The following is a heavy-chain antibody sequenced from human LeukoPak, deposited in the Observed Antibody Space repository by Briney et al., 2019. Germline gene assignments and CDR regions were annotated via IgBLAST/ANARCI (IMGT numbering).Heavy chain of an antibody. D-gene: IGHD3-16*02. CDR1: RFIFSNYA. Sequence: PGGSLRLSCAGSRFIFSNYAMHWVRQAPGKGLDWVAVISFDGSNKYYADSVKGRFTISRDNSKNTLYLQMDSLRTEDTAVYYCAREGGYHDVSGPYYFDFWGQGTLVTVSS. CDR3: AREGGYHDVSGPYYFDF. V-gene: IGHV3-30-3*01. J-gene: IGHJ4*02. CDR2: ISFDGSNK.